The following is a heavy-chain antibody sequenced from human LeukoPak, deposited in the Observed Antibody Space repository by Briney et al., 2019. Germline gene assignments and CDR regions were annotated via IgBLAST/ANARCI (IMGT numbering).Heavy chain of an antibody. CDR1: GYTFTSHF. J-gene: IGHJ3*02. Sequence: ASVKVSCKASGYTFTSHFMHWVRQATGQGHEWMGIINPRGGSTSYTQKFQGRVTMTRDTSTSTVYMELSSLRSEDTAVYYCARVKSYYYDTSDKDAFDIWGQGTTVTVPS. CDR3: ARVKSYYYDTSDKDAFDI. CDR2: INPRGGST. V-gene: IGHV1-46*01. D-gene: IGHD3-22*01.